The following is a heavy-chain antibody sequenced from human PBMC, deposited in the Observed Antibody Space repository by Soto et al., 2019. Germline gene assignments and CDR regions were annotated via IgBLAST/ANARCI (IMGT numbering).Heavy chain of an antibody. CDR2: INAANGNT. Sequence: ASVKVSCKASGYTSTSYVLHWVRQAPGQRLEWMGWINAANGNTKYSQKFQGRVTITRDTSASTAYIELSSLRFEDTAVYYCARSEITTFGVVILSFDYWGQGTLVTVSS. D-gene: IGHD3-3*01. J-gene: IGHJ4*02. CDR3: ARSEITTFGVVILSFDY. CDR1: GYTSTSYV. V-gene: IGHV1-3*01.